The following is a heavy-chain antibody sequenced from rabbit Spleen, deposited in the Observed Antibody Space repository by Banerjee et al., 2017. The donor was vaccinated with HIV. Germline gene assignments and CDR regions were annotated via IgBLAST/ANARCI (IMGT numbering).Heavy chain of an antibody. J-gene: IGHJ4*01. CDR3: ARWLASYYYFNL. Sequence: QEQLVESGGGLVQPGGSLKLSCKASGFDFSSYGISWVRQAPGKGLEWIGYIDPVFGITYYASWVNGRFSISRENAQNTVFLQMTSLTAADTATYFCARWLASYYYFNLWGPGTLVTVS. CDR1: GFDFSSYG. D-gene: IGHD1-1*01. V-gene: IGHV1S47*01. CDR2: IDPVFGIT.